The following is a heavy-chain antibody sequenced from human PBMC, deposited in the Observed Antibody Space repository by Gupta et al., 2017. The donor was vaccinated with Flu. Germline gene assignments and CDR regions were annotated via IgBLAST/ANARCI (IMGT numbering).Heavy chain of an antibody. CDR2: INPNSGDT. D-gene: IGHD3-22*01. V-gene: IGHV1-2*06. CDR1: GYIFTAYY. CDR3: ARAYYYDSTAFNFDY. J-gene: IGHJ4*02. Sequence: QVQLIQSGAELQKPGASVKVSCKTSGYIFTAYYIHWVRQSPGQGLEWMGRINPNSGDTNYAQKFQGRVTMTRDTSISTAYMDLTWLKSDDTAVYYCARAYYYDSTAFNFDYWGQGTRVTVSS.